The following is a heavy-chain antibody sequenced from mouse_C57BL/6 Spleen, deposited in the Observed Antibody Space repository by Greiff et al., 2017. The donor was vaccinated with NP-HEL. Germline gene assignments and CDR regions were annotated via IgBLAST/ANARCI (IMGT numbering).Heavy chain of an antibody. Sequence: VQLQQSGAELARPGASVKMSCKASGYTFTSYTMHWVKQRPGQGLEWIGYINPSSGYTKYNQKFKDKATLTADKSSSTAYMQLSSLTSEDSAVYYCARYSNDYAMDYWGQGTSVTVSS. J-gene: IGHJ4*01. CDR1: GYTFTSYT. CDR2: INPSSGYT. V-gene: IGHV1-4*01. D-gene: IGHD2-5*01. CDR3: ARYSNDYAMDY.